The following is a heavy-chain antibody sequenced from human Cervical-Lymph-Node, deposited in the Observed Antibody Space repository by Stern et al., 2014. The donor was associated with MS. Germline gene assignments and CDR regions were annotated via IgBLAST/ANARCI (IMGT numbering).Heavy chain of an antibody. D-gene: IGHD5-18*01. CDR1: GITFSHSA. CDR2: VVVFNGDV. J-gene: IGHJ5*02. V-gene: IGHV1-58*02. Sequence: HLVESGPEVKKPGTSVKVSCKASGITFSHSAIQWLRQARGKRPEWIGWVVVFNGDVNYAPRFQERVTITRDMSTSTVYMELRSLKSEDTAIYYCASERYTYYDDQRPPGGFDPWGQGTLVTVSS. CDR3: ASERYTYYDDQRPPGGFDP.